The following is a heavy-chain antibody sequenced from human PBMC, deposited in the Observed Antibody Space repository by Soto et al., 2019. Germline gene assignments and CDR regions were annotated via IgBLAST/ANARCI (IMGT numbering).Heavy chain of an antibody. CDR2: ISYDGSNK. CDR3: ARGDSSGWYSGGEDFDY. D-gene: IGHD6-19*01. CDR1: GFTFSSYA. J-gene: IGHJ4*02. V-gene: IGHV3-30-3*01. Sequence: QVQLVESGGGVVQPGRSLRLSCAASGFTFSSYAMHWVRQAPGKGLEWVAVISYDGSNKYYADSVKGRFTISRDNSLNXXYLQMNSLRAEDTAVYYCARGDSSGWYSGGEDFDYWGQGTLVTVSS.